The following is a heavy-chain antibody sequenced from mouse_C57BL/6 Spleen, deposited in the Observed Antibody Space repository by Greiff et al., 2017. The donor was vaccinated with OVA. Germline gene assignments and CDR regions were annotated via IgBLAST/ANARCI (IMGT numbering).Heavy chain of an antibody. V-gene: IGHV3-1*01. CDR1: GYSITSGYD. Sequence: EVKLVESGPGMVKPSQSLSLTCTVTGYSITSGYDWHWIRHFPGNKLEWMGYISYSGSTNYNPSLKSRISITHDTSKNHFFLKLNSVTTEDTATYYCAVGVITTVGNWFAYWGQGTLVTVSA. CDR2: ISYSGST. J-gene: IGHJ3*01. D-gene: IGHD1-1*01. CDR3: AVGVITTVGNWFAY.